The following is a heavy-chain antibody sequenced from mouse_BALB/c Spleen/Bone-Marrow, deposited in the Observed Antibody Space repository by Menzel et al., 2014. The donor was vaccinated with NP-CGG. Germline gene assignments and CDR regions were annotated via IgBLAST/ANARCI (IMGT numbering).Heavy chain of an antibody. CDR3: TREGDSPFAY. CDR1: GYTFTGYY. V-gene: IGHV1S81*02. CDR2: INPSNGGT. D-gene: IGHD2-13*01. J-gene: IGHJ3*01. Sequence: QVQLQQSGAELVKPGASVKLSCKASGYTFTGYYMYWVKQRPGQGLEWIGEINPSNGGTNFNEKFKSKATLTVDKSSSTAYMQLSSLTSEDSAVYYCTREGDSPFAYWGQGTQVTVSA.